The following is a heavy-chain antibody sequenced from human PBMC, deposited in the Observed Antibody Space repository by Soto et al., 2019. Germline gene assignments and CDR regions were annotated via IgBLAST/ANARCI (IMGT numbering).Heavy chain of an antibody. Sequence: QVQLVDSGGGVVRPGTSLTLSCAASGFTFSRFAMHWVRQAPGKGLEWVAGISFHGNTKHYADSVKGRFTISRDNSKNTLYLQMNSLTVEDTAVYYCARVWSGLAPGAAGTGRPFDYWGQGTLVTVSS. D-gene: IGHD6-13*01. J-gene: IGHJ4*02. V-gene: IGHV3-30-3*01. CDR3: ARVWSGLAPGAAGTGRPFDY. CDR2: ISFHGNTK. CDR1: GFTFSRFA.